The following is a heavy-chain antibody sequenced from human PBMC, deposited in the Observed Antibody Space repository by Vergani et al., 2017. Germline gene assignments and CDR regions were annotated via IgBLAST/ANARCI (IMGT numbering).Heavy chain of an antibody. CDR2: INTNTGNP. Sequence: QVQLVQSGSELKKPGASVKVSCKASGYTFTSYAMNWVRQAPGQGLEWMGWINTNTGNPTYAQGFTGRFVFSLDTSVSTAYLQISSLKAEDTAVYYCARLQLLVQEKLDVWFDPWGQGTLVTVSS. D-gene: IGHD6-19*01. CDR1: GYTFTSYA. V-gene: IGHV7-4-1*02. J-gene: IGHJ5*02. CDR3: ARLQLLVQEKLDVWFDP.